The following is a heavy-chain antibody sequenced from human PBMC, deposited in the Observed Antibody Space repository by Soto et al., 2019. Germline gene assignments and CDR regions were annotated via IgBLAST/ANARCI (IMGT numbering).Heavy chain of an antibody. CDR2: IYYSGST. V-gene: IGHV4-30-4*01. Sequence: SETLSLTCTVSGGSISSGDYYWSWIRQPPGKGLEWIGYIYYSGSTYYNPSLKSRVTISVDTSKNQFSLKLSSVTAADTAVYYCARDTTVTTVGWAYYYYGMDVWGQGTTVTVSS. J-gene: IGHJ6*02. CDR1: GGSISSGDYY. D-gene: IGHD4-17*01. CDR3: ARDTTVTTVGWAYYYYGMDV.